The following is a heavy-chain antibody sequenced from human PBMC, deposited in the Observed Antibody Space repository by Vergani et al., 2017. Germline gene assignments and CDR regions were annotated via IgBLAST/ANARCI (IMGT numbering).Heavy chain of an antibody. CDR3: ARQQGGYGAAFDS. J-gene: IGHJ3*02. CDR2: IFHSGST. V-gene: IGHV4-38-2*01. D-gene: IGHD4-17*01. CDR1: GYSISSGYY. Sequence: QVQLQESGPGLVKPSETLSLTCAVSGYSISSGYYWGWIRQPPGEGLEWIGSIFHSGSTYYNPSLKSRVTILVDTSKNQFSLKLSSVTAADTAVYYCARQQGGYGAAFDSWSQGTMVAVSS.